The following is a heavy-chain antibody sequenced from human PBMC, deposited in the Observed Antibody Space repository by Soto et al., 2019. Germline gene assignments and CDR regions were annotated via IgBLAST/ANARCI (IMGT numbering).Heavy chain of an antibody. D-gene: IGHD2-8*01. CDR1: GYTFSRYG. Sequence: QGQLLQSGAEVKKTGASVKVSCKASGYTFSRYGISWVRQAPGQGLEWMGWISGYNGDTNYAQNLQGTVPMTLDTSTSTTYMELRSLTSDDTAVYFCAKNGHPPYYSYGMDVWGQGTTVTVSS. V-gene: IGHV1-18*01. J-gene: IGHJ6*02. CDR2: ISGYNGDT. CDR3: AKNGHPPYYSYGMDV.